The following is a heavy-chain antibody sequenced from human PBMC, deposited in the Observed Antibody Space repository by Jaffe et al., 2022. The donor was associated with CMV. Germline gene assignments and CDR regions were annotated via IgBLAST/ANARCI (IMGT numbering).Heavy chain of an antibody. CDR3: AADTGTSSTRHYYYYGMDV. CDR1: GFTFTSSA. J-gene: IGHJ6*02. Sequence: QMQLVQSGPEVKKPGTSVKVSCKASGFTFTSSAVQWVRQARGQRLEWIGWIVVGSGNTNYAQKFQERVTITRDMSTSTAYMELSSLRSEDTAVYYCAADTGTSSTRHYYYYGMDVWGQGTTVTVSS. D-gene: IGHD2-2*01. CDR2: IVVGSGNT. V-gene: IGHV1-58*01.